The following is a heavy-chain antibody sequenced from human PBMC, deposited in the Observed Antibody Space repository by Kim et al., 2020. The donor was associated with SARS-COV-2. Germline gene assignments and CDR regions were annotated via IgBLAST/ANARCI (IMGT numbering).Heavy chain of an antibody. CDR2: ISYDGSNK. V-gene: IGHV3-30*04. CDR1: GFTFSSYA. Sequence: GGSLRLSCAASGFTFSSYAMHWVRQAPGKGLEWVAVISYDGSNKYYADSVKGRFTISRDNSKNTLYLQMNSLRAEDTAVYYCASPVDTAMVYPLDPWGQGTLVTVSS. J-gene: IGHJ5*02. CDR3: ASPVDTAMVYPLDP. D-gene: IGHD5-18*01.